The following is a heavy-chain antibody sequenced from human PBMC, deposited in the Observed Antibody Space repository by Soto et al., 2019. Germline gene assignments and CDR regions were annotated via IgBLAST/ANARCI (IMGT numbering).Heavy chain of an antibody. D-gene: IGHD6-6*01. V-gene: IGHV3-33*01. CDR3: ARAIGARGRSSSSSGMDV. J-gene: IGHJ6*02. CDR2: IWYDGSNK. CDR1: EFTFSSYG. Sequence: QVQLVESGGGVVQPGRSLRLSCAASEFTFSSYGMHWVRQAPGKGLEWVAVIWYDGSNKYYADSVKGRFTISRDNSKNTLYLQMNSLRAEDTAVYYCARAIGARGRSSSSSGMDVWGQGTTVTVSS.